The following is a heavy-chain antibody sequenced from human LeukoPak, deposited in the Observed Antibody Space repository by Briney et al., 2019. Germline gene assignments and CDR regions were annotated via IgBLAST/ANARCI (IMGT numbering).Heavy chain of an antibody. CDR1: GFTFSTYW. Sequence: PGGSLRLSCAASGFTFSTYWMHWVRQAPGKGLVWVSRISSDGSRTSYADSVKGRFTISRDNAKNSLYLQMNSLRAEDTAVYYCAREPLEALAGTSDYWGQGTLVTVSS. CDR2: ISSDGSRT. CDR3: AREPLEALAGTSDY. V-gene: IGHV3-74*01. D-gene: IGHD6-19*01. J-gene: IGHJ4*02.